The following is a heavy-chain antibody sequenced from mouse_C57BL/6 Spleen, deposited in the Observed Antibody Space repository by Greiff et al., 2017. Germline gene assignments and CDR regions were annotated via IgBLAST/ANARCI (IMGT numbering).Heavy chain of an antibody. Sequence: QVHVKQPGAELVKPGASVKLSCKASGYTFTSYWMQWVKQRPGQGLEWIGEIDPSDSYTNYNQKFKGKATLTVDTSSSTAYMQLSSLTSEDSAVYYCARWATGTGYYFDYWGQGTTLTVSS. CDR1: GYTFTSYW. D-gene: IGHD4-1*02. CDR2: IDPSDSYT. CDR3: ARWATGTGYYFDY. V-gene: IGHV1-50*01. J-gene: IGHJ2*01.